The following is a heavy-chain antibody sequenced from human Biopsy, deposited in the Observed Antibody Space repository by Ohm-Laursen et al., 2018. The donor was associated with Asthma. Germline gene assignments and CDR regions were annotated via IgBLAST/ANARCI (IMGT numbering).Heavy chain of an antibody. J-gene: IGHJ3*02. V-gene: IGHV1-3*01. Sequence: SVKVSCKASGYTFINYAIHWVRQAPGQRLEWMGWINAGNGNTKYSQKFQGRVTITRDTSASTAYMDLSSLRSEDTAVYYCAGTYYDFLTGQVNDAFDIWGQGTMVTVSS. CDR1: GYTFINYA. CDR3: AGTYYDFLTGQVNDAFDI. CDR2: INAGNGNT. D-gene: IGHD3-9*01.